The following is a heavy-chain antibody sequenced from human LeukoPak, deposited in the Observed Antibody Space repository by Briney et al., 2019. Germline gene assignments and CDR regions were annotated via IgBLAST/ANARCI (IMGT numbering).Heavy chain of an antibody. Sequence: GGSLRLSCAASGFTFSSYAMSWVRQAPGKGLEWVSAISGSGGSTYYADSVKGRFTISRDNSKNTLYLQMNSLRAEDTAVYYCAKGLYRSSGSYCFDYWGQGTLVTVSS. CDR3: AKGLYRSSGSYCFDY. CDR2: ISGSGGST. D-gene: IGHD1-26*01. J-gene: IGHJ4*02. CDR1: GFTFSSYA. V-gene: IGHV3-23*01.